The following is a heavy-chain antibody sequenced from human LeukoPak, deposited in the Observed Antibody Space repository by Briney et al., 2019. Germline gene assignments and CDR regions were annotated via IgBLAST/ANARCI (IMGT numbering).Heavy chain of an antibody. D-gene: IGHD2-15*01. Sequence: GASVKVSCMASGYTFTSYGISWVRQAPGQGLEWMGLISAYNGNANYAQKLQGRVTMTTDTSTSTAYLELRSLRSDDTAVYYCAVYAPGYCSGGSCYSVIDYFDYWGQGTLVTVSS. J-gene: IGHJ4*02. CDR3: AVYAPGYCSGGSCYSVIDYFDY. CDR2: ISAYNGNA. CDR1: GYTFTSYG. V-gene: IGHV1-18*01.